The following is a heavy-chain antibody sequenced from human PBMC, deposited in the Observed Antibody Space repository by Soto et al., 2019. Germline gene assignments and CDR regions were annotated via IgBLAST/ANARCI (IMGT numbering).Heavy chain of an antibody. J-gene: IGHJ3*02. Sequence: QLVESGGGLVHPGRSLRLSCAASGFTFGDYAIHWVRQAPGKGLEWIGHIYEGGNTYYTPSLESRVAISTDKSKNQFSLRLSSVTAADTAVYYCVRRSPEDAFDIWGQGTMVTVSP. V-gene: IGHV4-30-2*01. CDR3: VRRSPEDAFDI. CDR1: GFTFGDYA. CDR2: IYEGGNT.